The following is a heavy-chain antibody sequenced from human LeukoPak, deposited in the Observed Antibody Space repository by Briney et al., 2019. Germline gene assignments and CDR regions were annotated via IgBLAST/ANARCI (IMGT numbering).Heavy chain of an antibody. D-gene: IGHD6-13*01. CDR3: ATTGYSSRNY. Sequence: GGSLRLSCAASAFTFSSYAMSWVRQAPGKGLEWVSSISGSGGSTYYADSVKGRFTISRDNSKDTLYLQMSSLRAEDTAVYYCATTGYSSRNYWGQGTLVTVSS. CDR1: AFTFSSYA. V-gene: IGHV3-23*01. CDR2: ISGSGGST. J-gene: IGHJ4*02.